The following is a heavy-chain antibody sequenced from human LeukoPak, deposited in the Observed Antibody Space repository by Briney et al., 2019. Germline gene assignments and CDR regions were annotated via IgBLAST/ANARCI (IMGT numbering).Heavy chain of an antibody. CDR1: GGSISGYY. CDR3: SRSYSYGLFGF. Sequence: SETLSLTCTVSGGSISGYYWSWLRQPPGKGLEWIGYIYYSGSTNYNPSLNSRVTISVDTSKNQFSLKLSSVTAAGTAVYYCSRSYSYGLFGFWGKGATVTVSS. D-gene: IGHD5-18*01. J-gene: IGHJ6*04. CDR2: IYYSGST. V-gene: IGHV4-59*01.